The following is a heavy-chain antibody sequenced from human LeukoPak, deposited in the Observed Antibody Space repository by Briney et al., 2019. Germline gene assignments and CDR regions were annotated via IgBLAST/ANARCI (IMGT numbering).Heavy chain of an antibody. J-gene: IGHJ4*01. D-gene: IGHD6-19*01. CDR3: AKGIYSSGWSYFDY. CDR2: LSGSGITT. CDR1: GFTFSNSA. V-gene: IGHV3-23*01. Sequence: GRSLSLSCAVSGFTFSNSAMSWVRQAPGKGREWVSTLSGSGITTYYADSVKGRFTISRDNSQNTLYLQMNSLRAEDTAVYYCAKGIYSSGWSYFDYWGHGTLVTVSS.